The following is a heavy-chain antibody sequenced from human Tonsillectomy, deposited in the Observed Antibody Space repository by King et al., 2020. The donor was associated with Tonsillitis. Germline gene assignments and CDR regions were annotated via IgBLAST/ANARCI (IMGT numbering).Heavy chain of an antibody. CDR2: IYTSGST. V-gene: IGHV4-4*07. CDR1: GGSISSYY. CDR3: ARGGSYYYDSSGYQNRDRELPYWYFDL. D-gene: IGHD3-22*01. J-gene: IGHJ2*01. Sequence: QLQESGPGLVKPSETLSLTCTVSGGSISSYYWSWIRQPAGKGLEWIGRIYTSGSTNYNPSLKSRVTMSVDTSKNQFSLKLSSVNAADTAVYYCARGGSYYYDSSGYQNRDRELPYWYFDLWGRGTLVTVSS.